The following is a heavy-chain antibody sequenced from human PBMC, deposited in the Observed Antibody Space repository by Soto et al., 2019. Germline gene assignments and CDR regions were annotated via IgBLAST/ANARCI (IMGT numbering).Heavy chain of an antibody. V-gene: IGHV1-2*04. D-gene: IGHD6-13*01. J-gene: IGHJ2*01. CDR1: GYTFTGYY. CDR2: INPNSGGT. Sequence: ASVKVSCKASGYTFTGYYMHWVRQAPGQGLEWMGRINPNSGGTNYAQKFQGWVTMTRDTSISTAYMELSSLRSEDTAVYYCATEGGGSTWSGYFVLWGRGTLVTVSS. CDR3: ATEGGGSTWSGYFVL.